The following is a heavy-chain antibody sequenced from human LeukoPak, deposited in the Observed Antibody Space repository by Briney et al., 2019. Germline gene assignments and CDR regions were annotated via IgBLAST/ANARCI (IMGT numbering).Heavy chain of an antibody. CDR2: IRSSSET. CDR1: GFTFSSYW. Sequence: SGGSLRLSCAASGFTFSSYWMNWVRQAPGKGLEWVSHIRSSSETFYADSVKGRFTISRDNARNSLYLQMNSLRDEDTAVYYCASSGSYRFDYWGQGTLVTVSS. D-gene: IGHD1-26*01. J-gene: IGHJ4*02. CDR3: ASSGSYRFDY. V-gene: IGHV3-48*02.